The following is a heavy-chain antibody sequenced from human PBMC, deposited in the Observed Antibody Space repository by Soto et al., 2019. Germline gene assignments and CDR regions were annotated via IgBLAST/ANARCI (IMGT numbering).Heavy chain of an antibody. D-gene: IGHD6-19*01. CDR2: IHHSGTT. CDR1: GDSINHYY. CDR3: ARGRKPSAWYFFDY. V-gene: IGHV4-59*01. J-gene: IGHJ4*02. Sequence: SETLSLTCPVSGDSINHYYRNWNQQPPGKGLEWLGYIHHSGTTNYNPSLKSRVTLSVDTSKKHFSLSLTSVTAADTAVYYCARGRKPSAWYFFDYWAQGTLVTVSS.